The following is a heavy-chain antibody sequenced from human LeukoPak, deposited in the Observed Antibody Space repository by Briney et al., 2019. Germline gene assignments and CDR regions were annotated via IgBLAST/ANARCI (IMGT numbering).Heavy chain of an antibody. CDR2: IKQDGSEK. CDR3: AKDLSSGSRRAY. J-gene: IGHJ4*02. CDR1: GFTFSNYW. Sequence: GGSLRLSCAASGFTFSNYWMSWVRQAPGKGLEWVANIKQDGSEKYYVDSVKGRFTISRDNSKNTLYLQMNSLRAEDTGVYYCAKDLSSGSRRAYWGQGTLVTVSS. D-gene: IGHD6-19*01. V-gene: IGHV3-7*01.